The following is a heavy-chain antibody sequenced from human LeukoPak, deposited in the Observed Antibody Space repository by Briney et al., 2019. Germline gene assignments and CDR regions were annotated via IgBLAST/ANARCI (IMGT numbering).Heavy chain of an antibody. Sequence: GGSLRLSSAASGFTFTYYWMHWVRQAPGKGLVWVARINGDGSSTNYADSVKGRFTISRDNAKNTLYLQMNSLRAEDTAVYYCANDDFGASGLPDYWGQGTLVTVSS. J-gene: IGHJ4*02. D-gene: IGHD4-17*01. CDR2: INGDGSST. V-gene: IGHV3-74*01. CDR1: GFTFTYYW. CDR3: ANDDFGASGLPDY.